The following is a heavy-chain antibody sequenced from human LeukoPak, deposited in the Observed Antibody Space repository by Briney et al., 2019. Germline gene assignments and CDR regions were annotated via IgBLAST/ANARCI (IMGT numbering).Heavy chain of an antibody. CDR3: ARGRSYDFWSGYYYYYYGMDV. CDR2: IYYSGSA. Sequence: SETLSLTCTVSGGSISSSSYYWSWIRQPPGKGLEWIGSIYYSGSAYYNPSLESRVTIFVDTSKNQFSLKLKYVTAADTAVYYCARGRSYDFWSGYYYYYYGMDVWGQGTTVTVSS. V-gene: IGHV4-39*07. J-gene: IGHJ6*02. CDR1: GGSISSSSYY. D-gene: IGHD3-3*01.